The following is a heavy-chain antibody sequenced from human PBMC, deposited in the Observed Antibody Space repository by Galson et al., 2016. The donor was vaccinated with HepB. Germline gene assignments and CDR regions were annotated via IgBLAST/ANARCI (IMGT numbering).Heavy chain of an antibody. CDR1: GGSISGYY. V-gene: IGHV4-59*01. CDR2: IFNSGST. Sequence: SETLSLTCTVSGGSISGYYWNWIRQPPGKRLEWIGYIFNSGSTNYNPSLRSRVTISADTSKNQFSLRLSSVTAADTAVYYCARRRHSGDGGGYCYYMDVWGTGTPVTVSS. J-gene: IGHJ6*03. D-gene: IGHD5-12*01. CDR3: ARRRHSGDGGGYCYYMDV.